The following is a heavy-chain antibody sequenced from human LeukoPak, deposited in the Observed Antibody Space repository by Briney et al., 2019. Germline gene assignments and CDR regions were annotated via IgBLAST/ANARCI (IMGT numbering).Heavy chain of an antibody. V-gene: IGHV5-51*01. Sequence: GESLKISCKGSGYSFTSYWIAWVRQMPGKGLEWMGIIYPADSDTRYSPSFQGQVIISADKSISTAYLQWSSLKASGSAMYYCARQDGAHNWFDPWGQGTLVNVSS. CDR2: IYPADSDT. J-gene: IGHJ5*02. D-gene: IGHD4-17*01. CDR1: GYSFTSYW. CDR3: ARQDGAHNWFDP.